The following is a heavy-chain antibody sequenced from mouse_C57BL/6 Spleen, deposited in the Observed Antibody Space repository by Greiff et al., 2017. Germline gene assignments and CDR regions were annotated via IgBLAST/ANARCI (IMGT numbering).Heavy chain of an antibody. J-gene: IGHJ4*01. CDR3: AKVSPSYYAMDY. CDR1: GYTFTSYW. Sequence: QVQLQQPGAELVKPGASVKMSCKASGYTFTSYWITWVKQRPGQGLEWIGDIYPGSGSTNYNEKFKSKATLTVDTSSSTAYMQRSSLTSEDSAVYYCAKVSPSYYAMDYWGQGTSVTVSS. V-gene: IGHV1-55*01. CDR2: IYPGSGST.